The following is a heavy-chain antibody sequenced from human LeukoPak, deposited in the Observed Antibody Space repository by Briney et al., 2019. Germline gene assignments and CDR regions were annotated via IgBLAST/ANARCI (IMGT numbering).Heavy chain of an antibody. D-gene: IGHD6-13*01. CDR1: RGSISSTNYY. CDR3: ARVYGYSSSLEPGASLSRGDAFDI. V-gene: IGHV4-39*07. Sequence: SETLSLTCSVSRGSISSTNYYWSWIRQPPGKGLEWIGSIYHSGSTYYNPSLKSRVTISVDTSKNQFSLKLSSVTAADTAVYYCARVYGYSSSLEPGASLSRGDAFDIWGQGTMVTVSS. CDR2: IYHSGST. J-gene: IGHJ3*02.